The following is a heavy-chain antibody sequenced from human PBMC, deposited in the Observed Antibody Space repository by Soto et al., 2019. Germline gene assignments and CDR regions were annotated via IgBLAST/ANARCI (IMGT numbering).Heavy chain of an antibody. V-gene: IGHV3-7*05. CDR3: ARGHYGDGLG. Sequence: EVQLVESGGGLVQPGGSLRLSCAASGFTFSNFWMTWVLQPPGKGLEWVANIRYDGSEGYHVESVKGRFTISRDNAKNSLYLQMNSLRVEDTAMYYCARGHYGDGLGWGQGTLVTVSS. CDR1: GFTFSNFW. J-gene: IGHJ4*02. CDR2: IRYDGSEG. D-gene: IGHD4-17*01.